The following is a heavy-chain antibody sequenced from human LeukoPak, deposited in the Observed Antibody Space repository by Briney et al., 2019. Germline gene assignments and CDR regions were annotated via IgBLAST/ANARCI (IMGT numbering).Heavy chain of an antibody. J-gene: IGHJ4*02. CDR3: AREGYDSSGYYNY. D-gene: IGHD3-22*01. CDR2: INTDGSST. Sequence: PGGSLRLSCAASGFTFSSYWMHWVRQAPGKGLVWVSRINTDGSSTSYADSVKGRFTISRDNAKNTLYLQMNSLRAEDTAVYYCAREGYDSSGYYNYWGQGTLVTVSS. V-gene: IGHV3-74*01. CDR1: GFTFSSYW.